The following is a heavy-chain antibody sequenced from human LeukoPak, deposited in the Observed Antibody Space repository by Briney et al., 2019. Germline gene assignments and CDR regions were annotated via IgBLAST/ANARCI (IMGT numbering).Heavy chain of an antibody. Sequence: SQTLSLTCIVSGGSISSGGYYWSWIRQHPGKGLEWIGYIYYSGSTYYNPSLKSRVTISVDTSKNQFSLKLSSVTAADTAVYYCARNRVYYDSSGYYWHEYFQHWGQGTLVTVSS. CDR2: IYYSGST. D-gene: IGHD3-22*01. CDR3: ARNRVYYDSSGYYWHEYFQH. V-gene: IGHV4-31*03. J-gene: IGHJ1*01. CDR1: GGSISSGGYY.